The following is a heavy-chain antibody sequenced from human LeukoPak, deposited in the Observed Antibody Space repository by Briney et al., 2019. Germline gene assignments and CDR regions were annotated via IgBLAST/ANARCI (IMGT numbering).Heavy chain of an antibody. Sequence: ASVKVSCKGSGYTFSSYGISWVRQAPGQGLEWMGWISTYNGNTNYAQKLQGRVTITADESTSTAYMELSSLRSDDTAVYNCARVVTPRYCSTTSCYWKGWFDPWGQGTLVTVSS. D-gene: IGHD2-2*01. CDR2: ISTYNGNT. J-gene: IGHJ5*02. V-gene: IGHV1-18*01. CDR1: GYTFSSYG. CDR3: ARVVTPRYCSTTSCYWKGWFDP.